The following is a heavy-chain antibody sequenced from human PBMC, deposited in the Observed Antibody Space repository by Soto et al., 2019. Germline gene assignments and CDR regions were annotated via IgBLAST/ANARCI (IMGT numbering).Heavy chain of an antibody. CDR3: TTDSRNWKYSSSSWPDY. V-gene: IGHV3-15*01. J-gene: IGHJ4*02. D-gene: IGHD6-6*01. CDR1: GFTFSNAW. CDR2: IKSKTDGGTT. Sequence: GGSLRLSCAASGFTFSNAWMSWVRQAPGKGLEWVGRIKSKTDGGTTDYAAPVKGRFTISRDDSKNTLYLQMNSLKTEDTAVYYCTTDSRNWKYSSSSWPDYWGQGTLVTVSS.